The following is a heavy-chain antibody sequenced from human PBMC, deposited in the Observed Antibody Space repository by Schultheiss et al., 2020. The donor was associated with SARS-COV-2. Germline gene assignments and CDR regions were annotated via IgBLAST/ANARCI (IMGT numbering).Heavy chain of an antibody. D-gene: IGHD3-3*01. CDR3: ARGVITIFGVRWFDP. J-gene: IGHJ5*02. CDR2: INDSGST. V-gene: IGHV4-34*01. Sequence: SQTLSLTCAVYGGSLSGYNWGWIRQPPGKGLDCIGEINDSGSTNYNPSLKSRVTISVDTSKKQFSLKLTSVTAADTAVYYCARGVITIFGVRWFDPWGQGTLVTVSS. CDR1: GGSLSGYN.